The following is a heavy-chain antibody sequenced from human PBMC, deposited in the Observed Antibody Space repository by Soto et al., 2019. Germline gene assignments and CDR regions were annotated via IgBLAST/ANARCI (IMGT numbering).Heavy chain of an antibody. CDR1: GGSISSSSYY. CDR2: INYSGST. Sequence: SETLSLTCTVSGGSISSSSYYWGWIRQPPGKGLEWIGSINYSGSTNYNPSLKSRVTISVDTSKNQFSLRLSSVTAADTAVYYCTRGFYSTASYPRFDYWGQGTLVTVSS. J-gene: IGHJ4*02. D-gene: IGHD6-13*01. V-gene: IGHV4-39*07. CDR3: TRGFYSTASYPRFDY.